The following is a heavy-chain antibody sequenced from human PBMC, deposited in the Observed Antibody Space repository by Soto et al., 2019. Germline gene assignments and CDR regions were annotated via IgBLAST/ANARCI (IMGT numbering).Heavy chain of an antibody. Sequence: HLQLQESGPGQVKPSETLSLTCTVSGDSISSSTYYWAWTRQPPGKGLEWIGSINYSGRTYYSPSFKSRITISVDTSKNQYSLRLRSVTATDTAVYYCARLFGCSGGSCYFDPWGQGTLVTVSS. CDR1: GDSISSSTYY. V-gene: IGHV4-39*01. CDR3: ARLFGCSGGSCYFDP. J-gene: IGHJ5*02. CDR2: INYSGRT. D-gene: IGHD2-15*01.